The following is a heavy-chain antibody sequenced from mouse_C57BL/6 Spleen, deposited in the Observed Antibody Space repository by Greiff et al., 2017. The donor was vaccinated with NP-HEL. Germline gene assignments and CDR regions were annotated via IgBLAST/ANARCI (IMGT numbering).Heavy chain of an antibody. Sequence: VQLKESGAELVRPGASVKLSCTASGFNIKDYYMHWVKQRPEQGLEWIGRIDPEDGDTEYAPKFQGKATMTADTSSNTAYLQLSSLTSEDTAVYYCTTCYYYGSSYRYFDVWGTGTTVTVSS. D-gene: IGHD1-1*01. J-gene: IGHJ1*03. CDR3: TTCYYYGSSYRYFDV. CDR2: IDPEDGDT. V-gene: IGHV14-1*01. CDR1: GFNIKDYY.